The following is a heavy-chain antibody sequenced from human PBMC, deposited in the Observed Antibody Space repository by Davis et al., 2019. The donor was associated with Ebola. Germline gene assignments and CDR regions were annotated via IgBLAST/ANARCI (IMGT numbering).Heavy chain of an antibody. CDR1: GYSFTSYW. V-gene: IGHV5-10-1*01. Sequence: GESLKISCKGSGYSFTSYWISWLRQMPGKGLEWMGRIDPSDSYTNYSPSFQGHVTISADKSISTAYLQWSSLKASDTAMYYWARLGPYGDYEFDYWGQGTLVTVSS. J-gene: IGHJ4*02. CDR3: ARLGPYGDYEFDY. CDR2: IDPSDSYT. D-gene: IGHD4-17*01.